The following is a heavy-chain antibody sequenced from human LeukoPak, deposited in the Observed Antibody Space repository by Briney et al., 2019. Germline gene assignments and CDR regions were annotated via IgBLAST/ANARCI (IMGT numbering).Heavy chain of an antibody. Sequence: ASVKVSCKASGYTFTGYHMHWVRQAPGQGLEWMGWINPNSGGTNYAQKFQGRVTMTRDTSISTAYMELSRLRSDDTAVYYCAREYDSSGYYSWYYGMDVWGQGTTVTVSS. CDR1: GYTFTGYH. V-gene: IGHV1-2*02. CDR3: AREYDSSGYYSWYYGMDV. J-gene: IGHJ6*02. D-gene: IGHD3-22*01. CDR2: INPNSGGT.